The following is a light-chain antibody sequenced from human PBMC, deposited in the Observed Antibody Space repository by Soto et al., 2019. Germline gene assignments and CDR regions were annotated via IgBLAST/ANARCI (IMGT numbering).Light chain of an antibody. CDR2: DTS. V-gene: IGKV3-15*01. J-gene: IGKJ4*01. CDR1: QSVSSD. Sequence: EIVLTQSPATLSLSPGERATPSCRASQSVSSDLVWYQQKAGQAPRLLIYDTSTRATGIPARFSGSGSGTEFTLTISSLQSEDSAVYHCQQYNKWPLTFGGGTKVDIK. CDR3: QQYNKWPLT.